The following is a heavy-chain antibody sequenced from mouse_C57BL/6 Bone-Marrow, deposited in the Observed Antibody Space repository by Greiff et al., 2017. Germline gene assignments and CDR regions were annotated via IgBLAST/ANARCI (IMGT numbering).Heavy chain of an antibody. D-gene: IGHD2-2*01. V-gene: IGHV2-2*01. CDR3: ARKTTMVTTGGYAMDY. CDR1: GFSLTSYG. CDR2: IWSGGST. J-gene: IGHJ4*01. Sequence: QVQLQQSGPGLVQPSQSLSITCTVSGFSLTSYGVHWVRQSPGKGLEWLGVIWSGGSTDYNAAFISRLSISKDNSKSQVFFKMNSLQADDTAIYYWARKTTMVTTGGYAMDYWGQGTSVTVSS.